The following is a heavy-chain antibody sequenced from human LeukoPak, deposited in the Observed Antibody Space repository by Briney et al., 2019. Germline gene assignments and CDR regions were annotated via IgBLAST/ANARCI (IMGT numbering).Heavy chain of an antibody. CDR3: ARVTSSSMGDYFFDY. V-gene: IGHV4-59*01. D-gene: IGHD6-6*01. J-gene: IGHJ4*02. CDR1: GGSISSYY. CDR2: IYSGGST. Sequence: SETLSLTCTVSGGSISSYYWSWIRQPPGKGLGWIGFIYSGGSTNYSPSLKSRVTISLDTSKNQFSLKLTSVTAADTAVYFCARVTSSSMGDYFFDYWGQGTLVTVSS.